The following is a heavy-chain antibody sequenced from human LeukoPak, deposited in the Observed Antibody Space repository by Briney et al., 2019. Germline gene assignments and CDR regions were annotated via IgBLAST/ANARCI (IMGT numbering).Heavy chain of an antibody. CDR1: GGSISSSNW. D-gene: IGHD3-22*01. V-gene: IGHV4-4*02. CDR3: AVYYDSSGYYFGY. Sequence: SETLSLTCDVSGGSISSSNWWSWVRQPPGKGLEWIGEIYHSGSTNYNPSLKSRVTISVDKTKNQFSLKLSSVIAADTAVYYCAVYYDSSGYYFGYWGQGTLVTVSS. J-gene: IGHJ4*02. CDR2: IYHSGST.